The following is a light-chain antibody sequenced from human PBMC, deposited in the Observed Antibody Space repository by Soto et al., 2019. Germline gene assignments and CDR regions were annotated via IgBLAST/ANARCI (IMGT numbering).Light chain of an antibody. CDR3: SSYTSSSTLV. CDR2: DVS. J-gene: IGLJ1*01. Sequence: QSALTQPASVSGSPGQSITISCTGTSSDVGDYNYVSWYQQHPGKAPKVMIYDVSNRPSGVSNRFSCSKSGNTASLTISGLQAEDEADYYCSSYTSSSTLVFGTGTKLTV. CDR1: SSDVGDYNY. V-gene: IGLV2-14*01.